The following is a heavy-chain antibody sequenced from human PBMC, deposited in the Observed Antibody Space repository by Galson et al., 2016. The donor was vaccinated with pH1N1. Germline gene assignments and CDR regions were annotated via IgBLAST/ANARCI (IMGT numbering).Heavy chain of an antibody. V-gene: IGHV3-23*01. CDR1: GFTFINYA. D-gene: IGHD1-26*01. CDR2: ISGTGDTT. CDR3: AKDLGRYSEIDH. J-gene: IGHJ4*01. Sequence: SLRLSCAASGFTFINYAMSWVRQAPGKGLEWVSTISGTGDTTYYADSVKGRFTISRDNSNNTVYLRMNSLRVEDTAVYYCAKDLGRYSEIDHWGHGTLVTVSS.